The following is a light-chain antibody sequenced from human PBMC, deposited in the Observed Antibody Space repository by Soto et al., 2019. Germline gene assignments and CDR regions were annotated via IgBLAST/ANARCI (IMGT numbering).Light chain of an antibody. Sequence: EIVLTQSPGTLSLSPGERATLSCRASQSVTNSYLARYQQKPGQAPRLFIYDASRRATGIPDRFSGSGSGTDFTLTISRLQPEDYAGYYCQQEGRSLTFGGGTKVEIK. CDR3: QQEGRSLT. J-gene: IGKJ4*01. CDR1: QSVTNSY. CDR2: DAS. V-gene: IGKV3-20*01.